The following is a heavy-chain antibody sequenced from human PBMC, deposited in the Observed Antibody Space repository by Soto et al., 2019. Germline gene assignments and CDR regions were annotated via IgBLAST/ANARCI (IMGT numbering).Heavy chain of an antibody. J-gene: IGHJ4*02. CDR2: ISGSGGST. V-gene: IGHV3-23*01. CDR1: GFTFSSYA. Sequence: EVQLLESGGGLVQPGGSLRLSCAASGFTFSSYAMSWVRQAPGKGLEWVSAISGSGGSTYYADSVKGRFTISRDNSKNKLYLQMNSLRAEDTAVYYCAKVLMGAGNGDYWGQGTLVTVSS. CDR3: AKVLMGAGNGDY. D-gene: IGHD1-26*01.